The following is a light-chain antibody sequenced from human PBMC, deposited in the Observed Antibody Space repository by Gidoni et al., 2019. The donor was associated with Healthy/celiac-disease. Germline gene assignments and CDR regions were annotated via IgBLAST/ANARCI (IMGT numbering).Light chain of an antibody. Sequence: EIVLTQSPGTLSLSPGERATHSRRASQSVSSSYLAWYQQKPGQPPRLLIYCASSRATGIPDRFSGSGSGTDFTLTISSLEPEDFAVYYCQQYGSSPETFGQGTKVEIK. J-gene: IGKJ1*01. V-gene: IGKV3-20*01. CDR2: CAS. CDR1: QSVSSSY. CDR3: QQYGSSPET.